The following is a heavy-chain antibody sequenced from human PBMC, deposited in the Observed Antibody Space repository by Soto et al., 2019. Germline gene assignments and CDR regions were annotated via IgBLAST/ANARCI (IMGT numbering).Heavy chain of an antibody. D-gene: IGHD3-22*01. J-gene: IGHJ4*02. CDR2: IYPSNSET. Sequence: EVHLVQSGAEVKKPGESLKISCKASGYTFTSYWIGWVRQMPGKGLEWMGIIYPSNSETSFSPSFQGQGTLSAHKSIFTAYLQWSSLKASDTAMYYCARQGYHYDTYSFGYWGQGTLVTVSP. CDR1: GYTFTSYW. CDR3: ARQGYHYDTYSFGY. V-gene: IGHV5-51*01.